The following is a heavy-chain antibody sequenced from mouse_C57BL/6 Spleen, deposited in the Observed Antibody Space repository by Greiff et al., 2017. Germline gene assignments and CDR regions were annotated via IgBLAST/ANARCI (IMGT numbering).Heavy chain of an antibody. D-gene: IGHD2-4*01. CDR3: AIYYDYLDY. CDR1: GYSITSGYY. V-gene: IGHV3-6*01. J-gene: IGHJ2*01. Sequence: EVKVEESGPGLVKPSQSLSLTCSVTGYSITSGYYWNWIRQFPGNKLEWMGYISYDGSNNYNPSLKNRISITRDTSKNQFFLKLNSVTTEDTATYYCAIYYDYLDYWGQGTTLTVSS. CDR2: ISYDGSN.